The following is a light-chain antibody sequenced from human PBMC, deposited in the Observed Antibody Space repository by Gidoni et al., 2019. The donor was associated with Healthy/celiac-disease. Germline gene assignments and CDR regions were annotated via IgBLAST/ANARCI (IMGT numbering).Light chain of an antibody. J-gene: IGKJ1*01. CDR1: QSISSW. CDR2: KAS. V-gene: IGKV1-5*03. CDR3: QQYNSYSRT. Sequence: DIQMTQSPSTLSASVGDRVTITCRASQSISSWLAWYQQKPGKAPKLLIYKASSLESGVPSRFSGSGSGTEFTLTISSLQHDDFANYYCQQYNSYSRTLGQGTKVEIK.